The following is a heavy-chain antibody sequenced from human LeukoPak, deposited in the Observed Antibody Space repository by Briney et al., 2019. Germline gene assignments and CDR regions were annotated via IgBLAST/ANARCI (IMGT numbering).Heavy chain of an antibody. V-gene: IGHV3-21*01. CDR1: GFTFSSYS. D-gene: IGHD6-6*01. Sequence: VGSLRLSCAASGFTFSSYSMNWVRQAPGKGLEWVSSISSSSSYIYYADSVKGRFTISRDNAKNSLYLQMNSLRAEDTAVYYCARDSAARPPFDPWGQGTLVTVSS. CDR2: ISSSSSYI. CDR3: ARDSAARPPFDP. J-gene: IGHJ5*02.